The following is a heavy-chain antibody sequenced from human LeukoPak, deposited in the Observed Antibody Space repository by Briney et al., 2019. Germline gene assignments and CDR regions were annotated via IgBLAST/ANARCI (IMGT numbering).Heavy chain of an antibody. CDR1: GGSISSSSYY. V-gene: IGHV4-39*07. J-gene: IGHJ6*03. CDR2: IYYSGST. Sequence: SETLSLTCTVSGGSISSSSYYWGWIRQPPGKGLEWIGSIYYSGSTYYNPSLKSRATISVDTSKNQFSLKLSSETAADTAVYYCARDIIVVVPAAIGSNYMDVWGKGTTVTVSS. CDR3: ARDIIVVVPAAIGSNYMDV. D-gene: IGHD2-2*01.